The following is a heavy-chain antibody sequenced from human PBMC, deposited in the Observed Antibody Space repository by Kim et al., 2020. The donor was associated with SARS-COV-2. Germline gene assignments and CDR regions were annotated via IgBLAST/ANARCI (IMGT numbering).Heavy chain of an antibody. CDR3: ATRSSIAVAGDWYFDL. D-gene: IGHD6-19*01. Sequence: ASVKVSCKVSGYTLTELSMHWVRQAPGKGLEWMGGFDPEDGETIYAQKFQGRVTMTEDTSTDTAYMELSSLRSEDTAVYYCATRSSIAVAGDWYFDLWGRGTLVTVSS. V-gene: IGHV1-24*01. J-gene: IGHJ2*01. CDR1: GYTLTELS. CDR2: FDPEDGET.